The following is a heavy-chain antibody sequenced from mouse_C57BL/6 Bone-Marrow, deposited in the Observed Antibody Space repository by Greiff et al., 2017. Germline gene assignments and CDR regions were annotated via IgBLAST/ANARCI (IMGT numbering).Heavy chain of an antibody. D-gene: IGHD1-1*01. Sequence: QVHVKQSGAELVKPGASVKLSCKASGYTFTSYWMHWVKQRPGQGLEWIGMIHPNSGSTYYNEKFKGKATLTVDKSSSTAYLQLSSLTSEGSAVYYCARPTTVVDYWGQGTTVTGSA. CDR1: GYTFTSYW. CDR3: ARPTTVVDY. V-gene: IGHV1-64*01. CDR2: IHPNSGST. J-gene: IGHJ3*01.